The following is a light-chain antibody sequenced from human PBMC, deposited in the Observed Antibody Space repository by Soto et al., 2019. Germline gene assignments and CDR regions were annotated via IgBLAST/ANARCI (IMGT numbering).Light chain of an antibody. CDR3: QQYNSAPQT. CDR2: AAS. J-gene: IGKJ1*01. Sequence: DIQMTQSPSSLSASVGDRVTITCRASQGISNYLAWYQQKPGKVPKLLIYAASTLQSGVPSRFSGSGSGPDFTLTISSLRPEDVATYYCQQYNSAPQTVRQGPKVQIK. V-gene: IGKV1-27*01. CDR1: QGISNY.